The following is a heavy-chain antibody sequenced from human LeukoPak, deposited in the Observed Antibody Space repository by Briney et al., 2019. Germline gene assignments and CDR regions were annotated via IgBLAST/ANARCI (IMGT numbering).Heavy chain of an antibody. J-gene: IGHJ4*02. V-gene: IGHV3-23*01. CDR2: ISGSGGST. Sequence: GGSLTLSCAASGFTFSSYAMNWVRQAPGKGLEWVSGISGSGGSTYYSDSVKGRFTISRDNSKNTLYLQMHSLRAEDTAVYYCATNERYSSSWYYFDYWGQGTLVTVSS. CDR1: GFTFSSYA. CDR3: ATNERYSSSWYYFDY. D-gene: IGHD6-13*01.